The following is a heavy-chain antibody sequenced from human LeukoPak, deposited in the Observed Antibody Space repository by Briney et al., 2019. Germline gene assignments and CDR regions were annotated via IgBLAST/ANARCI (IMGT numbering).Heavy chain of an antibody. J-gene: IGHJ4*02. V-gene: IGHV1-18*01. CDR2: ISAYNGNT. CDR3: ARTYYDILTGYYPFGY. D-gene: IGHD3-9*01. Sequence: ASVKVSCKASGYTFTSYGISWVRQAPGQGLEWMGWISAYNGNTNYAQKLQGRVTMTIDTSTSTAYMELRSLRSDDTAVYYCARTYYDILTGYYPFGYWGQGTLVTVSS. CDR1: GYTFTSYG.